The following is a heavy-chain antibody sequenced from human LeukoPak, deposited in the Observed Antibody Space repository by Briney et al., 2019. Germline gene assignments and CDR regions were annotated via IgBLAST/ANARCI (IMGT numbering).Heavy chain of an antibody. D-gene: IGHD3-10*01. J-gene: IGHJ6*03. CDR2: ISYDGSNK. CDR3: ARDGYYYGSGSPHYYYYMDV. V-gene: IGHV3-30*04. Sequence: PGGPLRLPCAASGFNFRSYVMHWVRQAPRKGLEWVAVISYDGSNKYYADSVKGRFTISRDNSKNTLYLQMNSLRAEDTAVYYCARDGYYYGSGSPHYYYYMDVWGKGTTVTVSS. CDR1: GFNFRSYV.